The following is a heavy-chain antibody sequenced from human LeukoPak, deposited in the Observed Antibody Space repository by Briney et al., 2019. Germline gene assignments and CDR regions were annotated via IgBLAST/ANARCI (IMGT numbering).Heavy chain of an antibody. J-gene: IGHJ4*02. V-gene: IGHV3-23*01. CDR1: GFTFSSYA. CDR2: ISGSGGST. Sequence: GGSLRLSCAASGFTFSSYAMSWVRQAPGKGLEWVSAISGSGGSTYYADSVKGRFTISRDNSKNTLYLQMNNLRAEDTAVYYCAKPEPYYYDSSGPSEPIFDYWGQGTLVTVSS. CDR3: AKPEPYYYDSSGPSEPIFDY. D-gene: IGHD3-22*01.